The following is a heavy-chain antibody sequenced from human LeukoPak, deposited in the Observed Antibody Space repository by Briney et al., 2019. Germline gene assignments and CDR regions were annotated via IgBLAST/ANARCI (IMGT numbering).Heavy chain of an antibody. CDR2: INHSGST. V-gene: IGHV4-34*01. Sequence: YPSETLSLTCAVYGGSFSGYYWSWIRQPPGKGLGWIGEINHSGSTNYNPSLKSRVTISVDTSKNQFSLKLSSVTAADTAVYYCARIAVVAVYYYMDVWGKGTSVTVSS. CDR3: ARIAVVAVYYYMDV. D-gene: IGHD2-15*01. CDR1: GGSFSGYY. J-gene: IGHJ6*03.